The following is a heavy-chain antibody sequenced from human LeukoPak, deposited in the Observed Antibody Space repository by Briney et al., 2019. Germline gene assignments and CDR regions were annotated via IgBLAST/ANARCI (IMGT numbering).Heavy chain of an antibody. V-gene: IGHV1-46*01. Sequence: ASVKVSCKASGYTFTSYYMHWVRQAPGQGLEWMGIINPSGGSTSYAQKFQGRVTMTEDTSTDTAYMELSSLRSEDTAVYYCATGTFGCTNGVCYNDYWGQGTLVTVSS. CDR1: GYTFTSYY. CDR3: ATGTFGCTNGVCYNDY. J-gene: IGHJ4*02. CDR2: INPSGGST. D-gene: IGHD2-8*01.